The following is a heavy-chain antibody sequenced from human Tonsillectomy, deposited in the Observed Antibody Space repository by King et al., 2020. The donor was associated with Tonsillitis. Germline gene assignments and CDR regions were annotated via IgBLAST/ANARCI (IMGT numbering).Heavy chain of an antibody. Sequence: DVQLVESGGGLVQPGGSLRLSCAASGFTFSSYWMSWVRQAPRKGREWVANINQDGSEKNYLDPVKGRLTISRDNAKNSLYLQMNSLRAEDTAVYYCARGRGYSGYNPFWGQGTLVTVSS. D-gene: IGHD5-12*01. V-gene: IGHV3-7*01. CDR1: GFTFSSYW. CDR3: ARGRGYSGYNPF. J-gene: IGHJ4*02. CDR2: INQDGSEK.